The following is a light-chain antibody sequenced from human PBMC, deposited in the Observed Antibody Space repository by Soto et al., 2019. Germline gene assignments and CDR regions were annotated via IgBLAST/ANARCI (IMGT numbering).Light chain of an antibody. CDR2: DVS. CDR3: SSYTTSSALKVV. Sequence: QSALTQPASVSGSPGQSITISCTGTGSDVGGSNSVSWYQQHPGKAPKLMIYDVSNWPSGVYNRFSGSKSGNTASLPISGLQAEDEADYYCSSYTTSSALKVVFGGGTKLTVL. CDR1: GSDVGGSNS. J-gene: IGLJ2*01. V-gene: IGLV2-14*01.